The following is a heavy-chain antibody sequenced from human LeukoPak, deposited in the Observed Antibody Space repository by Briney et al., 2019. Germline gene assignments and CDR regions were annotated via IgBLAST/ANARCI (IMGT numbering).Heavy chain of an antibody. CDR2: IYTSGST. CDR3: ARAPDYYDSSGYHL. D-gene: IGHD3-22*01. V-gene: IGHV4-4*07. CDR1: GGSISSYY. J-gene: IGHJ4*02. Sequence: SETLSLTCTVSGGSISSYYWSRIRQPAGKGLEWIGRIYTSGSTNYNPSLKSRVTMSVDTSKNQFSLKLSSVTAADTAVYYCARAPDYYDSSGYHLWGQGTLVTVSS.